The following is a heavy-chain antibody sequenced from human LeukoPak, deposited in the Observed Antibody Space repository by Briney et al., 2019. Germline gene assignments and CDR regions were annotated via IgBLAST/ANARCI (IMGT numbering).Heavy chain of an antibody. J-gene: IGHJ4*02. D-gene: IGHD5-18*01. CDR1: GFTFSNNW. CDR2: INSDGSTT. Sequence: GGSLRLSCAASGFTFSNNWMHWVRQAPGKGLVWVSRINSDGSTTTYADSVKGRFTISRDNAKNTLYLQMNSLRAEDTAVYYCARGYIYGYDCWGQGALVTVPS. CDR3: ARGYIYGYDC. V-gene: IGHV3-74*01.